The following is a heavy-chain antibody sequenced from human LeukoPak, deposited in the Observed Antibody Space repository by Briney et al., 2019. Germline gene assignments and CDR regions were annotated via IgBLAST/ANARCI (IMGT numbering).Heavy chain of an antibody. J-gene: IGHJ4*02. CDR2: INHSGST. D-gene: IGHD1-7*01. CDR1: GGSIRSSNYY. CDR3: ARGLYNWNYGLWQGRGPFDY. Sequence: PSETLSLTCIVSGGSIRSSNYYWSWIRQPPGKGLEWIGEINHSGSTNYNPSLKSRVTISVDTSKNQFSLKLSSVTAADTAVYYCARGLYNWNYGLWQGRGPFDYWGQGTLVTVSS. V-gene: IGHV4-39*07.